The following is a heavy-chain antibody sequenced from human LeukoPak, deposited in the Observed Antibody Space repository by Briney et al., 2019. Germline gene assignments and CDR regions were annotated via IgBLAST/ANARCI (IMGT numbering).Heavy chain of an antibody. CDR2: VSGSSSYI. CDR1: GFTFSTYD. J-gene: IGHJ4*02. CDR3: ATDSLYGDYARFDY. D-gene: IGHD4-17*01. V-gene: IGHV3-21*01. Sequence: GGSLRLSCAASGFTFSTYDMNWVRQAPGKGLEWVSSVSGSSSYIYYADSVKGRFTISRDNAKNSLYLQMNSLRADDTAVYYCATDSLYGDYARFDYWGQGTLVTVSS.